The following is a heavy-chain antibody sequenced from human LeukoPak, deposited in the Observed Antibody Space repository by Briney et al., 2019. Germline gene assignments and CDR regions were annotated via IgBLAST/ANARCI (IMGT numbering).Heavy chain of an antibody. CDR1: GGTFSSYA. CDR3: ARPRATHYYYYGMDV. Sequence: SVKVSCKASGGTFSSYAISWMRQAPGQGLEWMGRIIPILGIANYAQKFQGRVTITADKSTSTAYMELSSLRSEDTAVCYCARPRATHYYYYGMDVWGQGTTVTVSS. CDR2: IIPILGIA. J-gene: IGHJ6*02. V-gene: IGHV1-69*04. D-gene: IGHD5-12*01.